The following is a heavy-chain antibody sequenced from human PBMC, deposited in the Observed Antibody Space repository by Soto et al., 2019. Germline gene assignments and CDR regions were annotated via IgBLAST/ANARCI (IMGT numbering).Heavy chain of an antibody. V-gene: IGHV4-30-4*01. J-gene: IGHJ4*02. CDR3: AKDRSNSPDLLDS. D-gene: IGHD1-1*01. Sequence: SETLSLTCRVSGGSIISDEYYWTWIRQPPGGGLEWIGHVYYTGSTSYSPSLKSRLTISVDTSKNQFSLRLNSVSAADTAVYYCAKDRSNSPDLLDSWGRGTLVTVSS. CDR2: VYYTGST. CDR1: GGSIISDEYY.